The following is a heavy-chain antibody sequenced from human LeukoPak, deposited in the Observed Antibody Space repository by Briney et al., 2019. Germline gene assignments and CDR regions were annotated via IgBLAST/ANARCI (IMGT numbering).Heavy chain of an antibody. D-gene: IGHD2-15*01. V-gene: IGHV4-59*04. CDR3: ATIPIRGLYCSGGSCYSPLPFDI. CDR1: GGSIGTYY. Sequence: PSETLSLTCTVSGGSIGTYYWSWIRQPPGKGLEWIGYIYHSGSTYYNPSLKSRVTISVDRSKNQFSLKLSSVTAADTAVYYCATIPIRGLYCSGGSCYSPLPFDIWGQGTMVTVSS. CDR2: IYHSGST. J-gene: IGHJ3*02.